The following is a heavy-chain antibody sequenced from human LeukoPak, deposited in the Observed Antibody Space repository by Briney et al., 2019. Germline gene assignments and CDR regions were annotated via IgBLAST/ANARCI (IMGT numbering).Heavy chain of an antibody. CDR2: IYHSGST. Sequence: PSETLSLTCAVYGGSFSGYYWSWIRQPPGKGLEWIATIYHSGSTYYNPSLKSRVTISEDTSKNQFSLKLSSVTAADTAVYYCARGNFESSMVRGFDPWGQGTLVTVSS. J-gene: IGHJ5*02. D-gene: IGHD3-10*01. V-gene: IGHV4-34*01. CDR1: GGSFSGYY. CDR3: ARGNFESSMVRGFDP.